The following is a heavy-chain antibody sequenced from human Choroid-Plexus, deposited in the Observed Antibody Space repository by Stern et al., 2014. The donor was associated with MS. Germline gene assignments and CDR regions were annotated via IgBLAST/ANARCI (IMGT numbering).Heavy chain of an antibody. V-gene: IGHV3-72*01. CDR2: IRNKANSCTT. CDR1: GFTLSDHY. CDR3: VRVSGSSGSDF. J-gene: IGHJ4*02. Sequence: EVQLVESGGGLVQPGGSLRLSCVASGFTLSDHYMDWVRQAPGKGLEWVGRIRNKANSCTTQNAASVKGRFVISRDDSKNSLYLQRNSLKSEDTAVYYCVRVSGSSGSDFWGQGTLVSVSS. D-gene: IGHD6-19*01.